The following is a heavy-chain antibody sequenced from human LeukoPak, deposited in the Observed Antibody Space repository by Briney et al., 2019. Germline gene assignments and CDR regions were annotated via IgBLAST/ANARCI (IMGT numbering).Heavy chain of an antibody. J-gene: IGHJ6*03. CDR2: IYHSGST. Sequence: SETLSLTCTVSGGSISSGSYSWSWIRQPPGKGLEWIGYIYHSGSTYYNPSLKSRVTISVDTSKNQFSLKLSSVTAADTAVYYCARDKGHDFWSGYHMDVWGKGTTVTVSS. CDR3: ARDKGHDFWSGYHMDV. V-gene: IGHV4-30-2*01. CDR1: GGSISSGSYS. D-gene: IGHD3-3*01.